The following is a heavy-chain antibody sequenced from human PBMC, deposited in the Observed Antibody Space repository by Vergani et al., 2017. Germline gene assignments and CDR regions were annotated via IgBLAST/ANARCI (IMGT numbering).Heavy chain of an antibody. V-gene: IGHV3-7*03. CDR1: GFTFSSYW. Sequence: EVQLVESGGGLVQPGGSLRLSCAASGFTFSSYWMSWVRQAPGKGLEWVANIKQDGSEKYYVDSVKGRFTISRDNANNSLYLQMNSLRAEDTAVYYCARSLEYSRAVGWGQGTLVTVSS. CDR2: IKQDGSEK. J-gene: IGHJ4*02. CDR3: ARSLEYSRAVG. D-gene: IGHD6-13*01.